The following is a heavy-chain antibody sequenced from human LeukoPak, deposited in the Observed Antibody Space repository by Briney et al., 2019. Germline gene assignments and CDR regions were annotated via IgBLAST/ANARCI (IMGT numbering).Heavy chain of an antibody. CDR2: IDSSSSSSSNI. CDR1: GFTFSSYA. V-gene: IGHV3-21*01. CDR3: ARDLGGPDY. J-gene: IGHJ4*02. Sequence: PGGSLRLSCAASGFTFSSYAMNWVRQAPGKGLEWVSFIDSSSSSSSNIRYADSVKGRFAISRGNAKNSLYLQMNSLRAEDTAVYYCARDLGGPDYWGQGTLVTVSS. D-gene: IGHD3-16*01.